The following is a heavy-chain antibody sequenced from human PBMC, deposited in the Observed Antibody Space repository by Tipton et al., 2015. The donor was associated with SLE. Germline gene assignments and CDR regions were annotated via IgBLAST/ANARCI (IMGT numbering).Heavy chain of an antibody. D-gene: IGHD6-13*01. CDR1: DSSITSGSSLPSGSNY. J-gene: IGHJ6*02. CDR2: IYTSGTT. Sequence: TLSLTCTVSDSSITSGSSLPSGSNYWTWIRQPAGKGLEWIGHIYTSGTTNYTPPLKGRVTISADTSKNQFSLKLKSVTAADTAVYYCARRRGSSNWYSRYGLDVWGQGTTVTVSS. CDR3: ARRRGSSNWYSRYGLDV. V-gene: IGHV4-61*09.